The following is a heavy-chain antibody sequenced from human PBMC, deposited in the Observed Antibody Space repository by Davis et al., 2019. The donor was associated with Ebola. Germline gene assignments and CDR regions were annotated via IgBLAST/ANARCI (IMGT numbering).Heavy chain of an antibody. Sequence: ASVKVSCKASGYTFTSYYMHWVRQAPGQGLEWMGIINPSGGSTSYAQKFQGRVTMTRDTSTSTVYMELSSLRSDDTAVYYCARGRIQANHDRGRSWYFDLWGRGTLVTVSS. D-gene: IGHD1-14*01. J-gene: IGHJ2*01. CDR3: ARGRIQANHDRGRSWYFDL. CDR1: GYTFTSYY. V-gene: IGHV1-46*01. CDR2: INPSGGST.